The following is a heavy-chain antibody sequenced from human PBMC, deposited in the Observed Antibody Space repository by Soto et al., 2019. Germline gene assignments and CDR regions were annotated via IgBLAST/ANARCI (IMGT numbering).Heavy chain of an antibody. CDR3: ARDFARRSTSDY. D-gene: IGHD3-3*01. J-gene: IGHJ4*02. CDR1: GFTFSSYS. Sequence: GGSLRLSCLASGFTFSSYSMNWVRQAPGKGLEWVSSISSSSSYIYYADSVKGRFTISRDNAKNSLYLQMNSLRAEDTAVYYCARDFARRSTSDYWGQGTLVTXSS. V-gene: IGHV3-21*01. CDR2: ISSSSSYI.